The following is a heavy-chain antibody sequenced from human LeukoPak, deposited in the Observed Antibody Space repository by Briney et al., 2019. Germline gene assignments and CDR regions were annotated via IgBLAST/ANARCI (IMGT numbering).Heavy chain of an antibody. Sequence: PSETLSLTCAVSGGSISSGGYSWSWIRQPPGKGLEWIGYICYSGSTYYNPSLKSRVTISVDTSKNQFSLKLSSVTAADTAVYYCARDRGFSQPPGYFDLWGRGTLVTVSS. D-gene: IGHD3-10*01. CDR3: ARDRGFSQPPGYFDL. V-gene: IGHV4-30-4*07. CDR2: ICYSGST. J-gene: IGHJ2*01. CDR1: GGSISSGGYS.